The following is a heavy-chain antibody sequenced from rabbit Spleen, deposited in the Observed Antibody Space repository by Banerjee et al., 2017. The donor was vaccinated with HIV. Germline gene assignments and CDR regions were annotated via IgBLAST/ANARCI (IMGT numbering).Heavy chain of an antibody. CDR2: IYTGNVKS. CDR3: ARDAGGGHYIDAYFDL. CDR1: GFDFSRGYD. J-gene: IGHJ4*01. D-gene: IGHD8-1*01. Sequence: QQLVESGGGLVKPGASLTLTCKASGFDFSRGYDMCWVRQAPGKGLEWIGCIYTGNVKSYYASWAKGRFTITKTSSTTMTLQMTSLTVADTATYFCARDAGGGHYIDAYFDLWGQGTLVTVS. V-gene: IGHV1S40*01.